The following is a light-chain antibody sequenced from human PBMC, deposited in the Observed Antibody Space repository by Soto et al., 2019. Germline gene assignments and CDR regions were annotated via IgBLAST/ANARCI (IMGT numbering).Light chain of an antibody. Sequence: EIVMTQSPATLSVSPGEGATLSCRASQGIGSTLAWYQQKPGQTPRLLIYGASTRATGVPARFSGSASGTEFTLTITSLQPDDFATYYCQHYNSYSEAFGQGTKVELK. J-gene: IGKJ1*01. CDR1: QGIGST. CDR3: QHYNSYSEA. CDR2: GAS. V-gene: IGKV3-15*01.